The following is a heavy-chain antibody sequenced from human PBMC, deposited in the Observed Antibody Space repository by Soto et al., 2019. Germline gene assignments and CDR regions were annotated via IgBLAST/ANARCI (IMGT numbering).Heavy chain of an antibody. J-gene: IGHJ5*02. CDR2: ITSSGGNA. D-gene: IGHD3-16*01. Sequence: GGAQRLFCAASGFSFKDYYTTWMRQTPEKGLEWISTITSSGGNAYYAASVKGRVTISRDNAHNSLYLQMSGLRAEDTALYYCARDMYLSYVNYFDLWCHGPLVTLS. CDR1: GFSFKDYY. V-gene: IGHV3-11*01. CDR3: ARDMYLSYVNYFDL.